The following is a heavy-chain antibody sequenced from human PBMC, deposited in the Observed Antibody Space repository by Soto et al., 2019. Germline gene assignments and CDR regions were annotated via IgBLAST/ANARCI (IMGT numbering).Heavy chain of an antibody. J-gene: IGHJ4*02. CDR2: VNGGGDST. CDR3: VKDVGYGFILYDF. Sequence: GGSLRLSCTASGFTFSSFGMTWVRQAPGKGLEWVSTVNGGGDSTHYADSVKGRFSIFRDNSKSTVYLQMNSLRAEDSAIYYCVKDVGYGFILYDFWGQGTLVTVSS. D-gene: IGHD3-16*01. V-gene: IGHV3-23*01. CDR1: GFTFSSFG.